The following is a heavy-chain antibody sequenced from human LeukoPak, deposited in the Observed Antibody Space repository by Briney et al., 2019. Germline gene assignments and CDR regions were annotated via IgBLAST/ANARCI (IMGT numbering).Heavy chain of an antibody. Sequence: SVKVSCKASGFTFTDYAIHWVRQAPGQSLEWMGWINAGNGDKKYSQNFQGRVTITRDTSANTADMELSSLRSEDTAVYYCARGRGERSGWYYLDYWGQGTLVTVSS. D-gene: IGHD6-19*01. CDR1: GFTFTDYA. CDR3: ARGRGERSGWYYLDY. J-gene: IGHJ4*02. V-gene: IGHV1-3*01. CDR2: INAGNGDK.